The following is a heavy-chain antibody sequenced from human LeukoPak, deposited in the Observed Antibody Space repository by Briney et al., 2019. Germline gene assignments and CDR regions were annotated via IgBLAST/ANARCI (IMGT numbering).Heavy chain of an antibody. J-gene: IGHJ5*02. D-gene: IGHD1-26*01. Sequence: SETLSLTCTVSGGSISSGGYYWSWIRQHPGKGLEWIGYIYYSGSTYYNPSLKSRVTISVDTSKNQFSLKLSSVTAADTAVYYCARVPGVGAKLNWFDPWGLGTLVTVSS. V-gene: IGHV4-31*03. CDR2: IYYSGST. CDR3: ARVPGVGAKLNWFDP. CDR1: GGSISSGGYY.